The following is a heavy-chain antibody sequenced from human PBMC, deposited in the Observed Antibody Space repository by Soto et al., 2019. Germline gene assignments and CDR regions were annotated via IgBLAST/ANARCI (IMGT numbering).Heavy chain of an antibody. J-gene: IGHJ4*02. Sequence: GVSLRLSWEASGFTFSGFDMHWVRQPTGKGLEWVSSIGTAGDTYYAVSVKGRFTISRDNAKNSLSLQMNSLRAGDMAVYFCAKSQEIGTHFFDSWGQGTQVTVXS. CDR2: IGTAGDT. V-gene: IGHV3-13*01. CDR1: GFTFSGFD. CDR3: AKSQEIGTHFFDS. D-gene: IGHD6-13*01.